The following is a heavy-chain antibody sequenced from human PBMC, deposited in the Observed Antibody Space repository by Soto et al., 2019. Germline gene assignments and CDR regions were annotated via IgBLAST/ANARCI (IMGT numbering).Heavy chain of an antibody. CDR3: ARGTSYFDY. CDR1: GGSFSGYY. V-gene: IGHV4-34*01. CDR2: INHSGST. D-gene: IGHD2-2*01. J-gene: IGHJ4*02. Sequence: WETLSLTCAVYGGSFSGYYWSWIRQPPGKGLEWIGEINHSGSTNYNPSLKSRVTISVDTSKNQFSLKLSSVTAADTAVYYCARGTSYFDYWGQGTLVTVSS.